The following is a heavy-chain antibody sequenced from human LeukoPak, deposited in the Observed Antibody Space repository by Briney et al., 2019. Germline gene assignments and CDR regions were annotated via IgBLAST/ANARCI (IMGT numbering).Heavy chain of an antibody. D-gene: IGHD6-13*01. CDR1: GFTFSSYA. V-gene: IGHV3-30*04. CDR2: ISYDGSNK. Sequence: GRSLRLSCAASGFTFSSYAMHWVRQAPGKGLEWVAVISYDGSNKYYADSVKGRFTISRDNSKNTLYLQMNSLRAEDTAVYYWAEDSLPWEYRSWDYDYWGQGTLVTVSS. J-gene: IGHJ4*02. CDR3: AEDSLPWEYRSWDYDY.